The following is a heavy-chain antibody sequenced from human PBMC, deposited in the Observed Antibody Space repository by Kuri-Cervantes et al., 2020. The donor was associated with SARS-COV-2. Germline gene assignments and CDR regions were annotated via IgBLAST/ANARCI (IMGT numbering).Heavy chain of an antibody. CDR3: ARGPILRYFDWLGLGETFDY. Sequence: GSLRLSCTVSGGSISSYYWSWTRQPPGKGLEWIGYIYYSGSTNYNPSLKSRVTISVDTSKNQFSLKLSSVTAADTAVYYCARGPILRYFDWLGLGETFDYWGQGTLVTVSS. CDR2: IYYSGST. D-gene: IGHD3-9*01. V-gene: IGHV4-59*12. CDR1: GGSISSYY. J-gene: IGHJ4*02.